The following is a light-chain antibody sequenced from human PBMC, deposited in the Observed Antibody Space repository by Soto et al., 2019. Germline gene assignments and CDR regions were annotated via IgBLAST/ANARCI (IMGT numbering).Light chain of an antibody. CDR2: EVS. V-gene: IGLV2-18*02. J-gene: IGLJ1*01. CDR1: SSDVGSYNR. Sequence: QCVLTQPASVYGSPGQSVAVSCTGTSSDVGSYNRVSWYQQPPGTAPKLMIYEVSNRPSGVPDRFSGSKSGNTASLTISGLQAEDEADYYCSSFTSSTTYVFGTGTKVTVL. CDR3: SSFTSSTTYV.